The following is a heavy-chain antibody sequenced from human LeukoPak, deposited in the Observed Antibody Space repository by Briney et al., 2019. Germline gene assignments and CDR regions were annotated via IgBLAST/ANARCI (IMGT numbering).Heavy chain of an antibody. V-gene: IGHV1-46*01. Sequence: GASVKVSCKASGYTFTSYYMHWVRQAPGQGLEWMGIINPSGGSTSYAQKFQGRVTMTRDTSTSTVYMELSSLRSEDTAVYYCERDESMGDYGDYHFDYWGQGTLVTVSS. CDR2: INPSGGST. D-gene: IGHD4-17*01. CDR3: ERDESMGDYGDYHFDY. J-gene: IGHJ4*02. CDR1: GYTFTSYY.